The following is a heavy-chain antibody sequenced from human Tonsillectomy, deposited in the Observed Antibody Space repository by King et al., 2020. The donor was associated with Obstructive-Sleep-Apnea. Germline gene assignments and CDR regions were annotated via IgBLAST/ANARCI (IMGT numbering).Heavy chain of an antibody. CDR2: VFTVFGTT. V-gene: IGHV1-69*01. J-gene: IGHJ4*02. D-gene: IGHD6-19*01. CDR1: GGTLSKSA. CDR3: AKGDTSGWSTPYYLDS. Sequence: QLVQSGAEVKKPGSSVKVSCKASGGTLSKSAIGWVRQAPGQGLEWMGGVFTVFGTTSYAQKFQGRVTITADESTSTAYMELSSLKSDDTAIYYCAKGDTSGWSTPYYLDSGGQGTLVTVSS.